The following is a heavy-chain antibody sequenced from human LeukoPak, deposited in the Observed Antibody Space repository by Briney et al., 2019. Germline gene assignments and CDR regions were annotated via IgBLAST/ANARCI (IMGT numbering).Heavy chain of an antibody. CDR2: IIPTLDVA. D-gene: IGHD4-23*01. CDR1: GDNFSSYV. CDR3: ARDLATVLTPYFDY. J-gene: IGHJ4*02. V-gene: IGHV1-69*04. Sequence: GASVKVSCKASGDNFSSYVITWVRQAPGQGLEWMGRIIPTLDVANFAQKFKGRVTITADKSTNTAHLELSSLRSDDTALYYCARDLATVLTPYFDYWGQGTLVTVSS.